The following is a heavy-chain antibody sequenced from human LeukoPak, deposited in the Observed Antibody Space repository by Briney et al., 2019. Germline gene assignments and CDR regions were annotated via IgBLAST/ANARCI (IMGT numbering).Heavy chain of an antibody. CDR1: GFTFSSYT. D-gene: IGHD6-19*01. V-gene: IGHV3-23*01. CDR3: AKDRLAIAVAVYFDY. Sequence: GGSLRLSCAASGFTFSSYTMSWVRQAPGKGLEWVSAISGSGGGTYYADSVKGRFTISRDNSKNTLYLQMNSLRAEDTAVYYCAKDRLAIAVAVYFDYWGQGTLVTVSS. J-gene: IGHJ4*02. CDR2: ISGSGGGT.